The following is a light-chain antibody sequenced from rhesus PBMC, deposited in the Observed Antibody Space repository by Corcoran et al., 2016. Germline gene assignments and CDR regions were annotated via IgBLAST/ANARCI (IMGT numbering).Light chain of an antibody. J-gene: IGKJ2*01. Sequence: DIQMTQSPSSLSASVGDRVTITCRASQGISSSLNWYQQKPGKAPNLLIYYPNRLENGVPSRFSGSGSGTDFTLIISSLQPEDFATYYCQQYDSLPYSFGQGTKVEIE. CDR3: QQYDSLPYS. CDR1: QGISSS. V-gene: IGKV1-32*01. CDR2: YPN.